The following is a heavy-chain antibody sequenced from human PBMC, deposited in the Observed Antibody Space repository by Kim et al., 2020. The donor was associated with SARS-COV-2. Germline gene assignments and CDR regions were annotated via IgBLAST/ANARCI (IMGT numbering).Heavy chain of an antibody. D-gene: IGHD1-1*01. CDR3: TTLYDIFDY. CDR2: IKNKIDGGTT. J-gene: IGHJ4*02. Sequence: GGSLRLSCAASGFTLSKGWMSWVRQAPGMGLEWIGLIKNKIDGGTTDYAAPVKGRFTISRDDSKNILYLQMDSLRTDDTALYYCTTLYDIFDYWGQGTLV. V-gene: IGHV3-15*01. CDR1: GFTLSKGW.